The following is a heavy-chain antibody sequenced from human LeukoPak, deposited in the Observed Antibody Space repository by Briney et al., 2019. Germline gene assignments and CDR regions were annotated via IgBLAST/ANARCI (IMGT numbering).Heavy chain of an antibody. J-gene: IGHJ4*02. CDR3: AKSHASIWNVYDY. Sequence: PGGSLRLSCAASGFTFSGYAMSWVRLAPGKGLEWVSATTAGGDGTYYADSVKGRFTISRDNLKNMVFLQMNSLRAEDTAIYYCAKSHASIWNVYDYWGQGTLVTVSS. V-gene: IGHV3-23*01. CDR1: GFTFSGYA. D-gene: IGHD1-1*01. CDR2: TTAGGDGT.